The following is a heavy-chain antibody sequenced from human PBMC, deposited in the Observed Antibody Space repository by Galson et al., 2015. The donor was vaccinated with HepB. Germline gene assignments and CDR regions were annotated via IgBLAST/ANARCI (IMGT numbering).Heavy chain of an antibody. D-gene: IGHD2-15*01. CDR1: GFSLSTSGMS. Sequence: PALVKPTQTLTLTCTFSGFSLSTSGMSVSWIRQPPGKALEWLALIDRDDDKYYSTSLRTRVTISKDTSKNQVVLTMTNMDPVDTATYYCARIRWWPSQAYFDYWGQGTLVTVSS. J-gene: IGHJ4*02. CDR3: ARIRWWPSQAYFDY. V-gene: IGHV2-70*01. CDR2: IDRDDDK.